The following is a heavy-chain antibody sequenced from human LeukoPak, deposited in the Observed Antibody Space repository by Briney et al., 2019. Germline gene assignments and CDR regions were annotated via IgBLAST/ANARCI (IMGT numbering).Heavy chain of an antibody. D-gene: IGHD5-12*01. Sequence: GGSLRLSCAASGFTFDDYGMSWVRQAPGKGLEWVSGINWNGGDTAYADSVKGRFTISRDNAKNSLFLQMSSLRAEDTALYYCARLGLLKSGFKVYYYYYMDVWGKGTTVTVSS. J-gene: IGHJ6*03. CDR3: ARLGLLKSGFKVYYYYYMDV. CDR1: GFTFDDYG. V-gene: IGHV3-20*04. CDR2: INWNGGDT.